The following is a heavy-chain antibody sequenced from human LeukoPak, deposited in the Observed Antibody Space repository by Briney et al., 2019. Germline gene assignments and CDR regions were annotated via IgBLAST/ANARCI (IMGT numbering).Heavy chain of an antibody. CDR1: GGSISSYY. D-gene: IGHD3-3*01. J-gene: IGHJ3*02. CDR3: ARGTTLFGVAGDAFDI. V-gene: IGHV4-4*07. CDR2: IYISEST. Sequence: SETLSLTCTVSGGSISSYYWSWIRQPAGKGLEWIGRIYISESTNYNPSLKSRVTMSADTSKNQFSLKLNSVTAADTAVYYCARGTTLFGVAGDAFDIWGQGTMVTVSS.